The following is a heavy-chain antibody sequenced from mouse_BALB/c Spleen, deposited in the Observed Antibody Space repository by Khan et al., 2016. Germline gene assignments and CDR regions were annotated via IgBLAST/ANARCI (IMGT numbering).Heavy chain of an antibody. V-gene: IGHV14-3*02. D-gene: IGHD2-1*01. Sequence: EVQLQESGAELVKPGASVKLSCTASGFNIKDTYMNWVKQRPEQGLEWIGRIDPANGNTKYDPKFQGKATITADTSSNTAYLQLSSLTSEDTAVYYCVRRDYYGNQFAYWGQGALVTVSA. CDR1: GFNIKDTY. J-gene: IGHJ3*01. CDR2: IDPANGNT. CDR3: VRRDYYGNQFAY.